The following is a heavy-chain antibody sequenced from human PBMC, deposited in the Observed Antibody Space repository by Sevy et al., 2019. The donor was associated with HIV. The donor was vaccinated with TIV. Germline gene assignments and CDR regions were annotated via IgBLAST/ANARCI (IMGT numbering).Heavy chain of an antibody. D-gene: IGHD3-3*01. J-gene: IGHJ6*03. Sequence: GSLRLSCAASGFTFSSYAMSWVRQAPGKGLEWVSGINSSGGSTYYADSVKGRFTISRDNSKNTLYLQMSSLRPEDTAVYFCAKNPVEWLGYNYYYMDVWGKGATVTVSS. CDR1: GFTFSSYA. CDR2: INSSGGST. CDR3: AKNPVEWLGYNYYYMDV. V-gene: IGHV3-23*01.